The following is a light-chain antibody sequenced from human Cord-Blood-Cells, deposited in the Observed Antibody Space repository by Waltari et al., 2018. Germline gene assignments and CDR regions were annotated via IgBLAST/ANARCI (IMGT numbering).Light chain of an antibody. Sequence: EIVMTQSPATLSVSPGERATLSCRASQSVSSNLAWYPPARFSGSGSGTEFTLTISSLQSEDFAVYYCQQYNNWPGTFGQGTKVEIK. V-gene: IGKV3-15*01. CDR3: QQYNNWPGT. CDR1: QSV. J-gene: IGKJ1*01.